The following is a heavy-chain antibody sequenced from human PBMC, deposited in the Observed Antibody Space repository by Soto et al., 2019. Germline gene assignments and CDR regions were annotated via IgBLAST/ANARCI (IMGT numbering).Heavy chain of an antibody. V-gene: IGHV3-23*01. D-gene: IGHD6-13*01. Sequence: GGSLRLSCAASGFTFSSYAMSWVRQAPGKGLEWVSAISGSGGSTYYADSVKGRFTISRDNSKNTLYLQMNSLRAEDTAVYYCAKEPSSSWKQDPWGRFCWGQGTLVTVSS. CDR1: GFTFSSYA. CDR3: AKEPSSSWKQDPWGRFC. J-gene: IGHJ4*02. CDR2: ISGSGGST.